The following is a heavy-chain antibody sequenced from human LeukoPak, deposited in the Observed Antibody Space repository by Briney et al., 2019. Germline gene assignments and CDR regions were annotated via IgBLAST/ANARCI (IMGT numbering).Heavy chain of an antibody. J-gene: IGHJ4*02. CDR3: ARSVDEQWLVRSDY. CDR1: GGSISSYY. V-gene: IGHV4-59*01. CDR2: IYYSGST. D-gene: IGHD6-19*01. Sequence: PSETLSLTCAVYGGSISSYYWSRIRQPPGKGLEWIGYIYYSGSTNYNPSLRSRVTISVDTSKNQFSLKLSSVTAADTAVYYCARSVDEQWLVRSDYWGQGTLVTVSS.